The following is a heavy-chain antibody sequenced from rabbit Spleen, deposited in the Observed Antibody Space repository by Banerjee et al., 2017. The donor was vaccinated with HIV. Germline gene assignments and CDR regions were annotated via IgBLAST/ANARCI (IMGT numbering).Heavy chain of an antibody. V-gene: IGHV1S40*01. J-gene: IGHJ4*01. CDR2: ISAGSSGST. CDR1: GVSFSSNNY. CDR3: ARVPYYSSSGWNFNL. Sequence: QSLEESGGDLVKPGASLTLTCTASGVSFSSNNYMCWVRQAPGKGLEWIACISAGSSGSTYYASWAKGRFTISKPSSTTVTLQMTSLTAADTATYFCARVPYYSSSGWNFNLWGPGTLVTVS. D-gene: IGHD1-1*01.